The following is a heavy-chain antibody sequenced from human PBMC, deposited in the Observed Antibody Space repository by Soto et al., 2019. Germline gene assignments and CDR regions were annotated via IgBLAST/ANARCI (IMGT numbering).Heavy chain of an antibody. CDR3: AGLRGYAGSPIDY. CDR2: ISYSGNT. J-gene: IGHJ4*02. CDR1: GGSIISGY. Sequence: SETLSLTCVVSGGSIISGYWSWIRQPPGKGLEWIGYISYSGNTNYNPSLKSRVTMSVDTPKNQFSLRLSSVTTADTAVYYCAGLRGYAGSPIDYWGQGTLVTVSS. V-gene: IGHV4-59*01. D-gene: IGHD2-15*01.